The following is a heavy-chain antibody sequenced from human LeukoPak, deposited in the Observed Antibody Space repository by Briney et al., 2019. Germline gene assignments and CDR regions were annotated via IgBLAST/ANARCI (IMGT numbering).Heavy chain of an antibody. D-gene: IGHD2-2*03. V-gene: IGHV4-30-4*08. CDR3: ARVPRPGYCSSTSCYPDAFDI. Sequence: SSETLSLTCTVSGGSISSGDYYGSWSRQPPGRVLEWIGYIYYSGSTYYNPSLKSRVTISVDTSKNQFSLNLSAVTAADTAVYYCARVPRPGYCSSTSCYPDAFDIWGQGTMVTVSS. J-gene: IGHJ3*02. CDR2: IYYSGST. CDR1: GGSISSGDYY.